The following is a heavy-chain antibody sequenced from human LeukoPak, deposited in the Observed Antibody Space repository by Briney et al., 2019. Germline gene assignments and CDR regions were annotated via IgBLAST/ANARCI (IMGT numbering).Heavy chain of an antibody. CDR3: ARRRGGCGEGEFDY. CDR1: GFTASSKY. J-gene: IGHJ4*02. Sequence: PGGSLRLSCTASGFTASSKYMSWVRQAPGKGLEWVSFIRGDATTAYADSVQGRFTISRDDSKNTLYLQMDSLRVEDTAVYYCARRRGGCGEGEFDYWGQGTLVTVSS. D-gene: IGHD3-16*01. V-gene: IGHV3-66*04. CDR2: IRGDATT.